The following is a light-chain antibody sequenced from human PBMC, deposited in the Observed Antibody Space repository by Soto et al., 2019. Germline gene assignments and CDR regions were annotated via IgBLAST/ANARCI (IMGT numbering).Light chain of an antibody. V-gene: IGKV3-20*01. CDR1: QSVSSSN. J-gene: IGKJ2*01. CDR2: GAS. CDR3: QQCDNSPYT. Sequence: VLTQSPGTLSLSPGERAILSCRASQSVSSSNLAWSQKKPGQAPRVLIYGASSRATGIPDRFSGSGSGTDCPLTISRLEPEDCAVYYCQQCDNSPYTFGQGTNPEIK.